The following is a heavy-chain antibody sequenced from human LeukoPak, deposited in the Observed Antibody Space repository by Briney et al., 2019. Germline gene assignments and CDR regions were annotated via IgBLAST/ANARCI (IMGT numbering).Heavy chain of an antibody. CDR1: GFTFGDYA. CDR2: IRSKAYGGTT. V-gene: IGHV3-49*03. J-gene: IGHJ6*03. D-gene: IGHD3-10*01. CDR3: TRVSSGSFNLPDLYYMDV. Sequence: GRSLRLSCTASGFTFGDYAMSWFRQAPGKGLEWVGFIRSKAYGGTTEYAASVKGRFTISRDDSKSIAYLQMNSLKTEDTAVYYCTRVSSGSFNLPDLYYMDVWGKGTTVTVSS.